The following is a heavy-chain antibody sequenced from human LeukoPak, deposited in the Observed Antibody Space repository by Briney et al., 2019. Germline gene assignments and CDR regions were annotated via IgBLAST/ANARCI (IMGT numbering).Heavy chain of an antibody. CDR3: ARPRIAAAGNVYYMDV. D-gene: IGHD6-13*01. V-gene: IGHV5-51*01. Sequence: GESLKISCKGSGYSFTSYCIGWVRQMPGKGLEWMGIIYPGDSDTRYSPSFQGQVTISADKSISTAYLQWSSLKASDTAMYYCARPRIAAAGNVYYMDVWGKGTTVTVSS. J-gene: IGHJ6*03. CDR1: GYSFTSYC. CDR2: IYPGDSDT.